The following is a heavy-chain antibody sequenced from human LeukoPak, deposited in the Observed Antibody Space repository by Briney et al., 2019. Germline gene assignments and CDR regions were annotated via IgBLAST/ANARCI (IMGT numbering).Heavy chain of an antibody. CDR2: IYHTGNT. Sequence: SETLSLTCTVSGYSISSGYYWDWIRQPPGKGLEWIGSIYHTGNTYYNPSLKSRVTISVDTSKNQFSLKLSSVTAADTAVYYCARQRGYRGNFQHWGQGTLVTVSS. J-gene: IGHJ1*01. V-gene: IGHV4-38-2*02. CDR1: GYSISSGYY. CDR3: ARQRGYRGNFQH. D-gene: IGHD6-13*01.